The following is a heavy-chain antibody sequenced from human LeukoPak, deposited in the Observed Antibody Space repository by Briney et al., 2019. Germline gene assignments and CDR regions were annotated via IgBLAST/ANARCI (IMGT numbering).Heavy chain of an antibody. V-gene: IGHV3-66*01. CDR2: IYSGGNT. Sequence: GGSLRLSCAASGFTVSSNNMNWVRQAPGKGLEWVSVIYSGGNTYYADSVKDRFTISRDNSKNTLYLQMSGLRTEDTAVYYCARDPGPVLSTTPSFDFWGQGTLVTVSS. D-gene: IGHD1-26*01. CDR1: GFTVSSNN. CDR3: ARDPGPVLSTTPSFDF. J-gene: IGHJ4*02.